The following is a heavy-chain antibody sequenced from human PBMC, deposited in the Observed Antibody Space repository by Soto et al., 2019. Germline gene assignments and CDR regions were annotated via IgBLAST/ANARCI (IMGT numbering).Heavy chain of an antibody. J-gene: IGHJ4*02. CDR3: AKDLRGSLYFDY. CDR2: ISYDGSNK. V-gene: IGHV3-30*18. D-gene: IGHD3-10*01. Sequence: GGSLRLSCAASGFTFSSYGMHWVRQAPGKGLEWVAVISYDGSNKYYADSVKGRFTISRDNSKNTLYLQMNSLRAEDTAVYYCAKDLRGSLYFDYWGQGTLVTVSS. CDR1: GFTFSSYG.